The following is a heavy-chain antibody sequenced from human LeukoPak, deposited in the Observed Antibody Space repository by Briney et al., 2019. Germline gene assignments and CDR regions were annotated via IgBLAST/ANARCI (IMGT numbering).Heavy chain of an antibody. Sequence: GGSLRLSCAASGFTFSSYSMNWVRQAPGKGLEWVSSISSSSSYIYYADSVKGRFTISRDNAKNLLYLHMNSLRAEDTAVYYCARDQPGYGDYDFDYWGQGTLVTVSS. V-gene: IGHV3-21*01. CDR1: GFTFSSYS. CDR2: ISSSSSYI. J-gene: IGHJ4*02. D-gene: IGHD4-17*01. CDR3: ARDQPGYGDYDFDY.